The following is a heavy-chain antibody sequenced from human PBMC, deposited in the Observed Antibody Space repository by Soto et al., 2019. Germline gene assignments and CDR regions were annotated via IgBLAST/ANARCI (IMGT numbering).Heavy chain of an antibody. CDR1: GDSVSSNSAA. D-gene: IGHD1-7*01. Sequence: QVQLQQSSPGLVRPSQTLSLTCAISGDSVSSNSAAWNWIRQSPSRGLEWLGRTYYRSRWYNDYAVSVKSRITVNPDTSKNQCFLHLNSVTPEDTAVYYCAGTTSLQRYYMDVWDKGTTVTVSS. CDR2: TYYRSRWYN. V-gene: IGHV6-1*01. CDR3: AGTTSLQRYYMDV. J-gene: IGHJ6*03.